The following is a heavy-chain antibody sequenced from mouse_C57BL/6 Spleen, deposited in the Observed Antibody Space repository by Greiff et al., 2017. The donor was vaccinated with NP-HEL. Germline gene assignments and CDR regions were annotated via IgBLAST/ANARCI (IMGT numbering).Heavy chain of an antibody. V-gene: IGHV1-80*01. Sequence: QVQLQQSGAELVKPGASVKISCKASGYAFSSYWMNWVKQRPGKGLEWIGQIYPGDGDTNYNGKFKGKATLTADKSSSTAYMQLSSLTSEDSAVYFWATRGYYDYDETWFAYWGQGTLVTVSA. D-gene: IGHD2-4*01. CDR2: IYPGDGDT. CDR1: GYAFSSYW. CDR3: ATRGYYDYDETWFAY. J-gene: IGHJ3*01.